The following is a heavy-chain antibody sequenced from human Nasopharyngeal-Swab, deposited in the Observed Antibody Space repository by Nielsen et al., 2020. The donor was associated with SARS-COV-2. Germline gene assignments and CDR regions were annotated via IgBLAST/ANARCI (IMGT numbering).Heavy chain of an antibody. J-gene: IGHJ4*02. CDR3: ARANSSSWSFDY. CDR2: ISYDGSNK. CDR1: GFTFSSYG. V-gene: IGHV3-30*03. D-gene: IGHD6-13*01. Sequence: GGSLRLSCAASGFTFSSYGMHWVRRAPGKGLEWVAVISYDGSNKYYADSVKGRFTISRDNSKNTLYLQMNSLRAEDTAVYYCARANSSSWSFDYWGQGTLVTVSS.